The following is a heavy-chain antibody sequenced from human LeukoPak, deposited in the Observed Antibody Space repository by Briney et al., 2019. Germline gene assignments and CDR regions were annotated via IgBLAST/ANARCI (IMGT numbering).Heavy chain of an antibody. J-gene: IGHJ4*02. CDR1: GFTFSSYS. CDR3: ARDSRLGEMFIDY. D-gene: IGHD4-17*01. CDR2: ISSSSSYI. Sequence: GGSLRLSCAASGFTFSSYSMNWVRQAPGKGLEWVSSISSSSSYIYYADSVKGRFTISRDNAKNSLYLQMNSLRAEDTAVYYCARDSRLGEMFIDYWGQGTLVIVSS. V-gene: IGHV3-21*01.